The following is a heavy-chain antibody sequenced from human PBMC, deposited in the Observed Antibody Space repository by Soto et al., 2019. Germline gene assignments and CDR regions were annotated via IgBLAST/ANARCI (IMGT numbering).Heavy chain of an antibody. CDR3: ARDLKRYSRSPGPLEY. V-gene: IGHV4-30-4*01. D-gene: IGHD6-6*01. CDR1: CDSISSGDYY. Sequence: QVQLQESGPGLVQPSQTLSLTCTVSCDSISSGDYYWSWVRQSPGKGLEWIGCISYSGTTYYNPSLESRITMSVDTSKNQFSLRLSSVTAADTAMYFCARDLKRYSRSPGPLEYWGQGTLVTVSS. J-gene: IGHJ4*02. CDR2: ISYSGTT.